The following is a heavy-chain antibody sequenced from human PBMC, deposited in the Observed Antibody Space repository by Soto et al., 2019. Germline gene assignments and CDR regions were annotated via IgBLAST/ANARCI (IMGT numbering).Heavy chain of an antibody. Sequence: EVQLLESGGGLVQPGGSLRLSCAASGFTFSSYAMSWVRQAPGKGLEWVSAISGSGGSTYYADSVKGRFTISRDNSKNTLYLQMNSLRAEDTAVYYCAKDTKMVRGVIIFAFDIWGQGTMVTVSS. CDR3: AKDTKMVRGVIIFAFDI. CDR1: GFTFSSYA. D-gene: IGHD3-10*01. V-gene: IGHV3-23*01. CDR2: ISGSGGST. J-gene: IGHJ3*02.